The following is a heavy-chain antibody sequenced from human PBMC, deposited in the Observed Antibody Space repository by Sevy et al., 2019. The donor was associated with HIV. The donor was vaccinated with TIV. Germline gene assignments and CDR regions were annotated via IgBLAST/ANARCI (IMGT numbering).Heavy chain of an antibody. CDR3: ARHGAYGDYVPNDPPLDY. Sequence: SETLSLTCTVTGGSISGSSWSWIRQPPGKGLEWIGNVLASAITNYNPSLKNRVTISLDTSESQSSLILNSVTAADTAVYYCARHGAYGDYVPNDPPLDYWGRGILVTVSS. J-gene: IGHJ4*01. CDR2: VLASAIT. CDR1: GGSISGSS. V-gene: IGHV4-59*08. D-gene: IGHD4-17*01.